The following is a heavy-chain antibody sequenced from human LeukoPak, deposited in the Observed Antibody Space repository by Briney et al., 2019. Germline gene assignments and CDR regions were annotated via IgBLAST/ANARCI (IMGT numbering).Heavy chain of an antibody. J-gene: IGHJ4*02. CDR1: GFTFSSYA. V-gene: IGHV3-23*01. D-gene: IGHD5-18*01. Sequence: GGSLRLSCAASGFTFSSYATSWVRQAPGKGLEWVSAISGSGDSTYYADSVKGRFTVSRDNSKNTLYLQMNSLRAEDTAVYHCAKDQGRGYSYIYSDYWGQGTLVTVS. CDR3: AKDQGRGYSYIYSDY. CDR2: ISGSGDST.